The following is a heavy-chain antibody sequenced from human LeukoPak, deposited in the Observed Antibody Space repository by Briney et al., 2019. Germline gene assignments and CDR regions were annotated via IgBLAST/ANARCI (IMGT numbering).Heavy chain of an antibody. V-gene: IGHV1-46*01. J-gene: IGHJ6*03. CDR2: INPGGGST. CDR1: GYTFTSYY. Sequence: ASVKVSCKASGYTFTSYYMHWVRQAPGQGLEWMGIINPGGGSTSYAQKFQGRVTMTRDMSTSTVYMELSSLRSEDTAVYYCARALAYCGGDCYSANYYYYMDVWGKGTTVTVSS. CDR3: ARALAYCGGDCYSANYYYYMDV. D-gene: IGHD2-21*02.